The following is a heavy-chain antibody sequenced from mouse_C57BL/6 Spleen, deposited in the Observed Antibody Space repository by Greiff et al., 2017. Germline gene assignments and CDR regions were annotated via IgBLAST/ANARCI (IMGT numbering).Heavy chain of an antibody. J-gene: IGHJ2*01. Sequence: EVQLQQSGPELVKPGASVKISCKASGYTFTDYYMNWVKQSHGKSLEWIGDINPNNGGTSYNQKFKGKATLTVDKSSSTAYMELRSLTSEDSAVYYCARGGYYGRGFDYWGQGTTLTVSS. CDR3: ARGGYYGRGFDY. CDR1: GYTFTDYY. CDR2: INPNNGGT. D-gene: IGHD1-1*01. V-gene: IGHV1-26*01.